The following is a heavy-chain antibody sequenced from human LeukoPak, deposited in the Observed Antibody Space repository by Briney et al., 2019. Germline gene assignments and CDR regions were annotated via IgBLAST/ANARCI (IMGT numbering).Heavy chain of an antibody. Sequence: ASVKVSCKASGYTFTGYYMHWVRQAPGQGLEWMGWINPNSGGTNYTQKFQGRVSMTRDTSISTAYMDLSSLRSDDTAVYYCARFSSDNSLDYWGQGTLVTVSS. CDR2: INPNSGGT. V-gene: IGHV1-2*02. CDR1: GYTFTGYY. D-gene: IGHD1-1*01. J-gene: IGHJ4*02. CDR3: ARFSSDNSLDY.